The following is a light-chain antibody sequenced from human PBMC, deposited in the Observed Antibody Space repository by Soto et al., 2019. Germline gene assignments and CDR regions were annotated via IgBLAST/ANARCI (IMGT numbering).Light chain of an antibody. CDR3: SSYAGTNTRYL. CDR1: NSDVGSYNY. J-gene: IGLJ1*01. Sequence: QSVLTQPPSASGSPGQSVTISCTGANSDVGSYNYVSWYQQHPGKAPKVIIYEVSKRASGVPDRFSGSKSGNTASLTVPGLQAEDEADYYCSSYAGTNTRYLFGSGTKVTVL. V-gene: IGLV2-8*01. CDR2: EVS.